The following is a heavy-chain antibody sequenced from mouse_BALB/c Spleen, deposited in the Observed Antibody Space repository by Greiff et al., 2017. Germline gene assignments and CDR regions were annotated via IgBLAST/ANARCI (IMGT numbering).Heavy chain of an antibody. Sequence: VHVKQSGAELVKPGASVKLSCTASGFNIKDTYMHWVKQRPEQGLEWIGRIDPANGNTKYDPKFQGKATITADTSSNTAYLQLSSLTSEDTAVYYCARWYYFDYWGQGTTRTVSS. CDR3: ARWYYFDY. J-gene: IGHJ2*01. V-gene: IGHV14-3*02. CDR1: GFNIKDTY. CDR2: IDPANGNT.